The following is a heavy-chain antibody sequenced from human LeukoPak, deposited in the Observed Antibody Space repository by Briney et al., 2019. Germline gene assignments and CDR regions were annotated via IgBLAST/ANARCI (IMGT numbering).Heavy chain of an antibody. Sequence: GGSLRLSCAASGFTFRSYAMSWVRQAPGKGPEWVSAISGSGGSTYYADSVKGRFTISRDNSKNTLFLQMNSLRAEDTAVYYCARVRIAVAVGFFDYWGQGTLVTVSS. D-gene: IGHD6-19*01. CDR3: ARVRIAVAVGFFDY. CDR2: ISGSGGST. J-gene: IGHJ4*02. V-gene: IGHV3-23*01. CDR1: GFTFRSYA.